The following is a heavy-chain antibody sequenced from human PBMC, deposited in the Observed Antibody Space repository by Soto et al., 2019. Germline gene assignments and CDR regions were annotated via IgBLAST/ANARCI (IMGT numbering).Heavy chain of an antibody. CDR3: ARDFLAAAGDH. Sequence: GGSLRLSCSASGFIFSSSAMNWVRQAPGKGLEWVSAISGSGGSIYYADSVKGRFTISRDNAKNTLYLQMNSLRADDTAVYYCARDFLAAAGDHWGQGTLVTVSS. D-gene: IGHD6-13*01. CDR2: ISGSGGSI. J-gene: IGHJ4*02. V-gene: IGHV3-23*01. CDR1: GFIFSSSA.